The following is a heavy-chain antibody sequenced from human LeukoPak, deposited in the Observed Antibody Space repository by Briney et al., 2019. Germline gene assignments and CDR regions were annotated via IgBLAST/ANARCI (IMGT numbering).Heavy chain of an antibody. D-gene: IGHD4-17*01. CDR1: GFTFSKYW. CDR2: INTDGTVT. Sequence: GGSLRLSCAASGFTFSKYWMLWVRQAPGKGLESVSRINTDGTVTTYADSVKGRFTVSRDNADNTMFLQMNSVRDEDTAVYYCARYGSTYYYYMDVWGKGTTVTVSS. J-gene: IGHJ6*03. CDR3: ARYGSTYYYYMDV. V-gene: IGHV3-74*01.